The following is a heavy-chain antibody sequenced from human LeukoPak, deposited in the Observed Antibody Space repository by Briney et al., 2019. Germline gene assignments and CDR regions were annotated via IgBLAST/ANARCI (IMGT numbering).Heavy chain of an antibody. CDR1: VFTVSSNF. Sequence: GGSLRLSCAASVFTVSSNFMSWVRQAPGKGLEWVSVIYSGGTTYYADSVTGRFTISRDNSRNTLYLQLNSLRAEDTAVYYCARDGYGNNYMDVWGKGTTVTVSS. J-gene: IGHJ6*03. V-gene: IGHV3-53*01. CDR3: ARDGYGNNYMDV. CDR2: IYSGGTT. D-gene: IGHD1/OR15-1a*01.